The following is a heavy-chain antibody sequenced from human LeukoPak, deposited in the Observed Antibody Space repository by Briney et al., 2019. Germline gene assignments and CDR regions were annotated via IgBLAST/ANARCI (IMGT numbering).Heavy chain of an antibody. Sequence: ASVKVSCKASGGTFSSYAISWVRQAPGQGLEWMGGIIPIFGTANYAQRFQGRVTITADESTSTAYMELSSLRSEDTAVYYCARDKRRGGYSYGLFDYWGQGTLVTVSS. V-gene: IGHV1-69*13. CDR3: ARDKRRGGYSYGLFDY. J-gene: IGHJ4*02. CDR1: GGTFSSYA. D-gene: IGHD5-18*01. CDR2: IIPIFGTA.